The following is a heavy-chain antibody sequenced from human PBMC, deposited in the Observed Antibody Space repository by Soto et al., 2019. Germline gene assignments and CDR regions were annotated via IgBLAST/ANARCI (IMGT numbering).Heavy chain of an antibody. CDR1: GYTFTGYY. J-gene: IGHJ6*02. V-gene: IGHV1-2*02. Sequence: ASVKVSCKASGYTFTGYYMHWVRQAPLQGLEWMGWINPNSGGTNYAQKFQGRVTMTRDTSISTAYMELSRLRSDDTAVYYCARGVYKGGKDFDRSGYYPPEKGYYYGMDVWGQGTTVTVSS. CDR3: ARGVYKGGKDFDRSGYYPPEKGYYYGMDV. D-gene: IGHD3-22*01. CDR2: INPNSGGT.